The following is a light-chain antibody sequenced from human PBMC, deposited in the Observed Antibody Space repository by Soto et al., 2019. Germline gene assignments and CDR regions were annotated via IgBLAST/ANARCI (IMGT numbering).Light chain of an antibody. CDR3: SSFTTSSTLV. V-gene: IGLV2-14*03. CDR1: RSDIGAYNY. J-gene: IGLJ2*01. Sequence: QSALTQPASVSGSPGQWITISCTGTRSDIGAYNYVSWYQHHPGKAPKVLIYDVNYRPSGVSSRFSGSKSGSTASLTISGLQAEDEAHYYCSSFTTSSTLVFGGGTKLTVL. CDR2: DVN.